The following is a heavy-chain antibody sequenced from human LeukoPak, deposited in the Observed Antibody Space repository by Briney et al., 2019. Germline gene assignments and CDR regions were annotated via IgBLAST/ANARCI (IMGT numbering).Heavy chain of an antibody. J-gene: IGHJ4*02. V-gene: IGHV4-34*01. CDR2: VNHSGYT. Sequence: PSETLSLTCGVSGTSFTSYYWSWIRQTPGKWQEWIGEVNHSGYTNMNPSLKSRVTISVGTSKNQFSLMMTSVTAADTAVYFCARMTTGHDYWGQGTLVTVSS. D-gene: IGHD4-17*01. CDR3: ARMTTGHDY. CDR1: GTSFTSYY.